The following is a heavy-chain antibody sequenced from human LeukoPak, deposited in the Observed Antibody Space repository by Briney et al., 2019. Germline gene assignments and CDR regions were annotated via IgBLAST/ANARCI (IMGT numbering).Heavy chain of an antibody. Sequence: GGSLRLYCAASGFTFSDYFMSWIRQAPGKGLEWVSYISNRGTTIYYADSVKGRFTVSRDNAKNSLYLHMNSLRAEDTAVYYCGRAKEDYSGYGTYEQYYYFYMDVWGKGTTVTVSS. J-gene: IGHJ6*03. D-gene: IGHD5-12*01. CDR1: GFTFSDYF. CDR2: ISNRGTTI. V-gene: IGHV3-11*01. CDR3: GRAKEDYSGYGTYEQYYYFYMDV.